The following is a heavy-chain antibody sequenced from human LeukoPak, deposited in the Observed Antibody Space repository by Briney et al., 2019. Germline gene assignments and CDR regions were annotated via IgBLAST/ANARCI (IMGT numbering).Heavy chain of an antibody. CDR1: GGSINRYH. CDR3: ARANYFDY. CDR2: IYYTGSP. V-gene: IGHV4-59*01. D-gene: IGHD2-8*01. Sequence: SETLSLTCTVSGGSINRYHWSWFRQPPGEGLEWIGSIYYTGSPNYNPSLKSRVTISVDTSKNQFSLRLTSVTPADTAVFFCARANYFDYWGQGTLVTVSS. J-gene: IGHJ4*02.